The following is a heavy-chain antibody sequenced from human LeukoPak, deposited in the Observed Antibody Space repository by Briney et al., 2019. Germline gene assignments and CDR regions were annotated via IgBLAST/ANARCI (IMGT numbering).Heavy chain of an antibody. CDR2: INPNSDGT. V-gene: IGHV1-2*02. Sequence: ASVKVSCKASGYTLTGYYMHWVRQAPGHGLEWMGWINPNSDGTNYAQKFQGRVTMTRDTSISTAYMELSRLRSDDTAVYYCARAGDILTGYYSPFDYWGQGTLVTVSS. CDR1: GYTLTGYY. J-gene: IGHJ4*02. CDR3: ARAGDILTGYYSPFDY. D-gene: IGHD3-9*01.